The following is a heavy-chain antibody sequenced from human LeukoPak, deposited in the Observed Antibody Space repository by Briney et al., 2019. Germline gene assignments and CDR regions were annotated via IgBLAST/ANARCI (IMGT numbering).Heavy chain of an antibody. Sequence: ASVKVSCKASGYTFTSYGISWVRQAPGQGLEWMGWISAYNGNTNYAQKLQGRVTMTTDTSTSTAYMELRSLRSDDTAVYYCARDFYGYGDSGREDTWGQGTMVTVSS. V-gene: IGHV1-18*01. CDR2: ISAYNGNT. CDR3: ARDFYGYGDSGREDT. D-gene: IGHD3-10*01. CDR1: GYTFTSYG. J-gene: IGHJ3*02.